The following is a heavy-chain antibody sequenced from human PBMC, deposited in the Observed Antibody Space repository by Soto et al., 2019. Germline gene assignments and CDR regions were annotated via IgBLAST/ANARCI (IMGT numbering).Heavy chain of an antibody. V-gene: IGHV1-18*01. J-gene: IGHJ4*02. CDR3: ARADYGDTKIYSFDH. Sequence: ASVKVSCKTSGYTFTEYGISWFRQAPGQGLEWMGWISPYNGKTNYIQEFQDRVTITTDTSSTTVYMDLRTLKSDDTAIYFCARADYGDTKIYSFDHWGQG. D-gene: IGHD4-17*01. CDR2: ISPYNGKT. CDR1: GYTFTEYG.